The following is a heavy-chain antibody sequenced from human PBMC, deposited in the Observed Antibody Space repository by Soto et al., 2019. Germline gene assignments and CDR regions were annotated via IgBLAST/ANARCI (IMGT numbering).Heavy chain of an antibody. CDR1: GGSISSGDNY. J-gene: IGHJ4*02. CDR3: ARDNSGDRGNFDY. Sequence: SETLSLTCTVSGGSISSGDNYWSWIRQPPGKGLEWIGFIYYSGNTYYNPSLQSRVTISVDTSKNQFSLKLSSVTAADTAVYYCARDNSGDRGNFDYWGQGTLVTVSS. CDR2: IYYSGNT. V-gene: IGHV4-30-4*01. D-gene: IGHD7-27*01.